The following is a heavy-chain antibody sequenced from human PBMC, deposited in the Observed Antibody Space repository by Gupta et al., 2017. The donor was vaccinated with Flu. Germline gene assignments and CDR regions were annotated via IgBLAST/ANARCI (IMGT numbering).Heavy chain of an antibody. V-gene: IGHV3-30*18. J-gene: IGHJ6*03. Sequence: QVQLVESGGGVVQPGTSLRLSCAASGSTFSSYGMHWVRQAPRKGLEGVADIANDGSHKEYGDSVRGRFTISRDNSKNTLSLEMDSLRVEDTAVYYCAKDGPWTTSCPYYCYYMDVWGKGTTVTVSS. CDR3: AKDGPWTTSCPYYCYYMDV. CDR1: GSTFSSYG. D-gene: IGHD2-2*01. CDR2: IANDGSHK.